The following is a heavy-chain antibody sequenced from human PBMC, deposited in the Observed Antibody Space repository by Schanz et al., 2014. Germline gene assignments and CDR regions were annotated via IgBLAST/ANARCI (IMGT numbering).Heavy chain of an antibody. J-gene: IGHJ4*02. CDR1: GYPFTNYA. V-gene: IGHV7-4-1*02. D-gene: IGHD6-19*01. Sequence: QVQLVQSGSELKKPGASVRVSCKASGYPFTNYAMNWVRQAPGQGLEWMGWINTHTGIPTYAQGFTGRFVFSLDTSVSTAYLQFSSLKAEDTAVYFCARDPYSSGWGSFDYWGQGTLVTVSS. CDR2: INTHTGIP. CDR3: ARDPYSSGWGSFDY.